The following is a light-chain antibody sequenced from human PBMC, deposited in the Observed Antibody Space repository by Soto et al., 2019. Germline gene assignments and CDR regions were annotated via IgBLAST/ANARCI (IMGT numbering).Light chain of an antibody. Sequence: QSALTQPPSASGSHRQSVTISCTETSSDVGGYNYVSWYQQHPGKAPKLMIYEVSKRPSGVPDRFSGSKSGNTASLTVSGLQAEDEADYYCSSYAGSNNYVFGTGTKVTVL. V-gene: IGLV2-8*01. J-gene: IGLJ1*01. CDR3: SSYAGSNNYV. CDR2: EVS. CDR1: SSDVGGYNY.